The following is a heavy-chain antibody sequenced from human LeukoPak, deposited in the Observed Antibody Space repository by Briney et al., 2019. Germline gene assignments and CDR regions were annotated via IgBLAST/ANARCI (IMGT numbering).Heavy chain of an antibody. Sequence: GGSLRLSCAASGFTFSGFWMHWVRQAPGKGLVWVSCISFDGSDATYADSVKGRFTISRDNSKNTLYLQMNSLRAEDTAVYYCAKLVGAIFDAFDIWGQGTMVTVSS. CDR2: ISFDGSDA. CDR1: GFTFSGFW. CDR3: AKLVGAIFDAFDI. D-gene: IGHD2-8*02. V-gene: IGHV3-74*01. J-gene: IGHJ3*02.